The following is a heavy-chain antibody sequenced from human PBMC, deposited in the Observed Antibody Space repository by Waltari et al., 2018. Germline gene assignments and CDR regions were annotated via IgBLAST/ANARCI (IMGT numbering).Heavy chain of an antibody. V-gene: IGHV4-34*01. D-gene: IGHD2-15*01. J-gene: IGHJ6*02. Sequence: QVQLQQWGAGLLKPSETLSLTCAVYGGSFSGYSWSWIRQPPGKGLGWIGEINHSGSTNYNPSLKSRVTISVDTSKNQFSLKLSSVTAADTAVYYCARSEYCSGGSCYKSRYYYYGMDVWGQGTTVTVSS. CDR3: ARSEYCSGGSCYKSRYYYYGMDV. CDR2: INHSGST. CDR1: GGSFSGYS.